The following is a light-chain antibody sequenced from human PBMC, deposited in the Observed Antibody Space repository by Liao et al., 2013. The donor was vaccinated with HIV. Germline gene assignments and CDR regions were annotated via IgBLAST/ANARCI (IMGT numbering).Light chain of an antibody. Sequence: SYELTQPPSVSVSPGQTATITCSGEKLGAKYACWYQQQPGRSPVLVMFQDNRRPSGIPERFSGSNSGNTATLTISGTQAMDEADYYCYSAADYNLGVFGGGTKLTVL. CDR3: YSAADYNLGV. V-gene: IGLV3-1*01. CDR1: KLGAKY. CDR2: QDN. J-gene: IGLJ3*02.